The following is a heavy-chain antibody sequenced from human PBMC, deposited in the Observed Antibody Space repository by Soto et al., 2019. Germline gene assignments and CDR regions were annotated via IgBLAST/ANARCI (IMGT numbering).Heavy chain of an antibody. CDR1: GGTFSDYA. CDR2: LIPMYDVT. Sequence: QVQLVQSGAEVRKPGSSVKVSCKASGGTFSDYAISWVRQAPGQGLEWMGGLIPMYDVTNHAPKFQDRVTFTADQSTTTAFMELSSLRSEDTAVYYCARGFPGLAETGINYYCPYLDVWGQGTMVTVSS. D-gene: IGHD3-10*01. J-gene: IGHJ6*02. CDR3: ARGFPGLAETGINYYCPYLDV. V-gene: IGHV1-69*17.